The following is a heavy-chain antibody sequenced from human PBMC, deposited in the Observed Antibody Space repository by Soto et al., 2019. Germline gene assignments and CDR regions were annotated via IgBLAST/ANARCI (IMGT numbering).Heavy chain of an antibody. J-gene: IGHJ3*02. D-gene: IGHD3-3*01. V-gene: IGHV3-7*01. Sequence: EVHLVESGGGLVQPGGSLRLSCAASGITFSNYWMTWVRQAPGKGLEWVANIKQDGSEKYYVDSVKGRFTISRDNAKNALYLQMNSLRAEDTAVYYFARDQDDSSDAFDIWGQGTMVTVSS. CDR3: ARDQDDSSDAFDI. CDR2: IKQDGSEK. CDR1: GITFSNYW.